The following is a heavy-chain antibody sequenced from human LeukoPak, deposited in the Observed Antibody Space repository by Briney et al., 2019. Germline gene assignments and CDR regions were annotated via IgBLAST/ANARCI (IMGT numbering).Heavy chain of an antibody. J-gene: IGHJ6*02. CDR3: ARDASYYDFWSGPLGMDV. Sequence: PGGSLRLSCAASGFTFSSYSMNWVRQAPGKGLEWVSSISSSSSYIYYADSVKGRFTISRDNAKNSLYLQMNSLRAEDTAVYYCARDASYYDFWSGPLGMDVWGQGTTVTVSS. CDR1: GFTFSSYS. D-gene: IGHD3-3*01. CDR2: ISSSSSYI. V-gene: IGHV3-21*01.